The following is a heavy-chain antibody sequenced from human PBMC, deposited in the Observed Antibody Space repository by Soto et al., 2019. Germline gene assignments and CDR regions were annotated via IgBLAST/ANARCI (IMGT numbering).Heavy chain of an antibody. CDR3: AKDRQLGSSLYYFDY. D-gene: IGHD5-18*01. CDR2: ISYHGSNK. V-gene: IGHV3-30*18. CDR1: GFTFISYG. Sequence: QVQLVESGGGVVQPGRSLRLSCAASGFTFISYGMHWVRQAPGKGLEWVAVISYHGSNKDYADSVKGRFTISRDNSKNTLYLQMNSLRGEDTAVYYCAKDRQLGSSLYYFDYWGQGTLVTVSS. J-gene: IGHJ4*02.